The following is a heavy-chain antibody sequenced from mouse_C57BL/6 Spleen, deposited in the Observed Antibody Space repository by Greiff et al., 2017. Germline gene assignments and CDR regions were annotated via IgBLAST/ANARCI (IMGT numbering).Heavy chain of an antibody. CDR1: GYTFTDYY. CDR2: INPNNGGT. V-gene: IGHV1-26*01. Sequence: EVQLQQSGPELVKPGASVKISCTASGYTFTDYYMNWVKQSHGKSLEWIGDINPNNGGTSYNQKFKGKATLTVDKSSSTAYMELRSLTSEDSAVYYCAMGDYEGYWGQGTTLTVSS. D-gene: IGHD2-4*01. J-gene: IGHJ2*01. CDR3: AMGDYEGY.